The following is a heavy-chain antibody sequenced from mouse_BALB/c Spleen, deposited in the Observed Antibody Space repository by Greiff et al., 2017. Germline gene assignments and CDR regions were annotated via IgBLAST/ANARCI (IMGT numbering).Heavy chain of an antibody. CDR3: ARDAYDYDVAWFAY. J-gene: IGHJ3*01. Sequence: EVQRVESGPSLVKPSQTLSLTCSVTGDSITSGYWNWIRKFPGNKLEYMGYISYSGSTYYNPSLKSRISITRDTSKNQYYLQLNSVTTEDTATYYCARDAYDYDVAWFAYWGQGTLVTVSA. D-gene: IGHD2-4*01. CDR1: GDSITSGY. V-gene: IGHV3-8*02. CDR2: ISYSGST.